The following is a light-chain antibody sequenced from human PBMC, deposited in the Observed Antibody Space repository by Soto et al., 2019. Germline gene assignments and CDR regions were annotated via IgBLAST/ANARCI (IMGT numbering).Light chain of an antibody. V-gene: IGKV3-11*01. J-gene: IGKJ4*01. CDR2: GAS. Sequence: MLSQSPATLSLYPGERATLSCRARQTVSTYLSWYQHKPGQAPRLLIYGASNRATGIPARFSGSGSGTDFTLTISSLEPEDSAVYYCQQRYNWLTFGGGTKVDI. CDR3: QQRYNWLT. CDR1: QTVSTY.